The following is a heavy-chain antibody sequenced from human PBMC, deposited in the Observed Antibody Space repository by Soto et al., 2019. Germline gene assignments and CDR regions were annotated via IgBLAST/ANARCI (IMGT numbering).Heavy chain of an antibody. Sequence: SETLSLTCAVYGGSFSGYYWSWIRQPPGKGLEWIGEINHSGSTNYNPSLKSRVTISVDTSKNQFSLKLSSVTAADTAVYYCARGGVAAPEYFDYWGQGTLVTVSS. D-gene: IGHD2-15*01. CDR1: GGSFSGYY. J-gene: IGHJ4*02. V-gene: IGHV4-34*01. CDR3: ARGGVAAPEYFDY. CDR2: INHSGST.